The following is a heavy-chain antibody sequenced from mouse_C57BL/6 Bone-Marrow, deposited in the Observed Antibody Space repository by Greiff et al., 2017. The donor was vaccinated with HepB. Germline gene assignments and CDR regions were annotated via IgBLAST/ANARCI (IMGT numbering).Heavy chain of an antibody. D-gene: IGHD2-1*01. CDR1: GYTFTSYW. CDR2: IYPGSGST. Sequence: VQLQQSGAELVKPGASVKMSCKASGYTFTSYWITWVKQRPGQGLEWIGDIYPGSGSTNYNEKFKSKATLTVDTSSSTAYMQLSSLTSEDSAVYYCRSNYVGYAMDYWGQGTSVTVSS. V-gene: IGHV1-55*01. J-gene: IGHJ4*01. CDR3: RSNYVGYAMDY.